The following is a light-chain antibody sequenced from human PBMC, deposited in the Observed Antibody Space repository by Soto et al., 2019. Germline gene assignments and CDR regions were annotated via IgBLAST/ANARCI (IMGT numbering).Light chain of an antibody. J-gene: IGLJ2*01. V-gene: IGLV6-57*04. CDR1: SGSIASNY. CDR3: QSYDSSNVV. CDR2: XDN. Sequence: NFMLTQPHSVSESPGKTVTISCTRSSGSIASNYVQWYQQRPGSAPTTVIYXDNXXXXXXXDRFSXSIDSSSNXAXLTXSXXXXXXXXDYYCQSYDSSNVVFGGGTKLTVL.